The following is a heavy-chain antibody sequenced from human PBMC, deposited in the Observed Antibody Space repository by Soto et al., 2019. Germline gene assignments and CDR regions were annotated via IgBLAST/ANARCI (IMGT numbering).Heavy chain of an antibody. D-gene: IGHD1-7*01. CDR1: GFTFSTYA. J-gene: IGHJ4*02. CDR3: AKDRNYPRDQFHY. V-gene: IGHV3-23*01. Sequence: GGSLRLSCAASGFTFSTYALSWFRQAPGKGLEWVSAISANGQGIYYADSVRGRFTISRDNSKNTIFLHMDSLRAEGTAVYYCAKDRNYPRDQFHYWGQGTLVTSPQ. CDR2: ISANGQGI.